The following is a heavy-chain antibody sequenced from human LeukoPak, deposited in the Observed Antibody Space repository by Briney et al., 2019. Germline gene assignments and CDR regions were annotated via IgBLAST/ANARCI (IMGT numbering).Heavy chain of an antibody. CDR2: ISGDGGRT. J-gene: IGHJ4*02. V-gene: IGHV3-43*02. CDR3: AKGWYSSTWSYFDY. D-gene: IGHD6-13*01. Sequence: PGGSLRLSCAASGFTFDDYAMHWVRQAPGKGLEWVSLISGDGGRTYYAESVRGRFIISRDNSKTSLYLQMNGLRTEDTTFYYCAKGWYSSTWSYFDYWGQGTLVTVSS. CDR1: GFTFDDYA.